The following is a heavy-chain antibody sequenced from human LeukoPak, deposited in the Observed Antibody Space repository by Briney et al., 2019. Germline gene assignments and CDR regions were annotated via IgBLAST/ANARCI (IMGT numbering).Heavy chain of an antibody. J-gene: IGHJ4*02. CDR1: GFTFSDYD. D-gene: IGHD2/OR15-2a*01. Sequence: NPGGSLRLSCSASGFTFSDYDMNWVRQAPGKGLEWVSSISYLSSHVYYGDSVKGRFSISRDNAKNSLYLQMNSLGAEDTAIYYCGRAFLPLRTSSAGDLWGQGILVTVSS. CDR3: GRAFLPLRTSSAGDL. V-gene: IGHV3-21*01. CDR2: ISYLSSHV.